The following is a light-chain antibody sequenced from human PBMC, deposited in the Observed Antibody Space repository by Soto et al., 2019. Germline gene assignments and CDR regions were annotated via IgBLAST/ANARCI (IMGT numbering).Light chain of an antibody. Sequence: QSVLTQPPSVSGAPGQRVTISCTGSSSNIGAGYDVHWYQQLPGTAPKLLIYGNSNRPSGVPDRFSCSKSGTSASLAITGLQAEDEADYYCQSYDSNLSGGVFGGGTKLTVL. CDR1: SSNIGAGYD. J-gene: IGLJ3*02. CDR2: GNS. CDR3: QSYDSNLSGGV. V-gene: IGLV1-40*01.